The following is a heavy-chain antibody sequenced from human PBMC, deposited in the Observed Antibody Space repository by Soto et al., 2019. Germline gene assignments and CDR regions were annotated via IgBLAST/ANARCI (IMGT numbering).Heavy chain of an antibody. CDR3: ARGWGSGVFDY. CDR2: INHSGST. Sequence: QLQLQQWGAGLLKPSETLSLTCAVYGGSFSGYYWNWIRQPPGKGLEWIGEINHSGSTNYNPSLKSRVTISVDTSKNQFSLTLRSVTAADPAVYYCARGWGSGVFDYWGQGTLVTVSS. D-gene: IGHD6-19*01. CDR1: GGSFSGYY. J-gene: IGHJ4*02. V-gene: IGHV4-34*01.